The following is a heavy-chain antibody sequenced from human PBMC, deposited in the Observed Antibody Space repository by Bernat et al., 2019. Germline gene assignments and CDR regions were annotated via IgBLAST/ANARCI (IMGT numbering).Heavy chain of an antibody. J-gene: IGHJ4*02. CDR2: IYYSGGT. CDR3: ARGGGMATVHFDY. CDR1: GGSISSYY. Sequence: QVQLQESGPGLVKPSETLSLTCTVSGGSISSYYWSWIRQPPGKGLEWIGYIYYSGGTNYNPSLKSRVTISVDTSKHQFSLKLSSVTAADTAVFYCARGGGMATVHFDYWGQGTLVTVSS. V-gene: IGHV4-59*01. D-gene: IGHD5-24*01.